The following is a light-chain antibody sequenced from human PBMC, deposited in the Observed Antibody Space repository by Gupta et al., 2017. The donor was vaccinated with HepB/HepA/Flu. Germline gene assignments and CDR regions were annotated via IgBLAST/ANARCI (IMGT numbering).Light chain of an antibody. CDR3: QQDNSYPST. J-gene: IGKJ1*01. V-gene: IGKV1-8*01. CDR1: QGISSY. Sequence: AIRITQSPSSFSASTGDRVTITCRASQGISSYLAWYQQKPGKAPKLLIYAASTLQSGVPSRFSGSGSGTDFTLTISCLQSEDFATYYCQQDNSYPSTFGQGTKVEIK. CDR2: AAS.